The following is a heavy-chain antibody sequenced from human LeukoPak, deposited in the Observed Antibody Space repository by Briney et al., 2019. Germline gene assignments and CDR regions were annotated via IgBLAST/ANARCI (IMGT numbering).Heavy chain of an antibody. V-gene: IGHV1-69*04. J-gene: IGHJ6*02. D-gene: IGHD6-6*01. CDR3: ARLHIRSSNGMDV. Sequence: ASVKVSCKTSGGTFSSSAITWVRQAPGQGLEWMGRIIPVLNITTYAQKFQGSVTITADTSTSTVYMELRSLRSDDTALYYCARLHIRSSNGMDVWGQGTTVTVSS. CDR2: IIPVLNIT. CDR1: GGTFSSSA.